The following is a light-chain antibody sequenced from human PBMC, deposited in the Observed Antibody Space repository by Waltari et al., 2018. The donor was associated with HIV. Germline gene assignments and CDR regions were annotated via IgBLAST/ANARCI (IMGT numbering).Light chain of an antibody. CDR3: AAWDDNLIGLV. V-gene: IGLV1-44*01. CDR1: SSNIGSNL. CDR2: SNK. Sequence: QSVLTQPPSASGTPGQRVTISCSGSSSNIGSNLVDWYQQLPGTAPKPLIYSNKQRPSGVPDRFSGSKSGTAASLAISGLQSEDEADYYCAAWDDNLIGLVFGGGTKVTVL. J-gene: IGLJ3*02.